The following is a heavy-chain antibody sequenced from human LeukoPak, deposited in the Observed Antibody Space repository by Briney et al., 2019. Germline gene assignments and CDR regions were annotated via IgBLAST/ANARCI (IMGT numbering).Heavy chain of an antibody. V-gene: IGHV3-33*01. Sequence: GGSLRLSCAASGFIFSNDAMHWVRQAPGKGLEWVAFIWFDGSNKHYADSVKGRFTISRDNSEDTLYLQMNSLRAEDTAVYYCVRDPSGSGFAFDSWGQGALVTVSS. J-gene: IGHJ4*02. CDR1: GFIFSNDA. D-gene: IGHD1-1*01. CDR3: VRDPSGSGFAFDS. CDR2: IWFDGSNK.